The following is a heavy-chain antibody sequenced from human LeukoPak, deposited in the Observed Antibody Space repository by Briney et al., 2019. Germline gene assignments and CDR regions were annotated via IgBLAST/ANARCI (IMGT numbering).Heavy chain of an antibody. CDR1: GYTLTELS. CDR2: FDPEDGET. J-gene: IGHJ4*02. V-gene: IGHV1-24*01. D-gene: IGHD3-22*01. Sequence: ASVKVSCKVSGYTLTELSMHWVRQAPGKGLEWMGGFDPEDGETIYAQKIQGRVTMTEDTSTDTAYMELSSLRSEDTAVYYCATDLDSSGFNRRPNYFDYWGQGTLVTVSS. CDR3: ATDLDSSGFNRRPNYFDY.